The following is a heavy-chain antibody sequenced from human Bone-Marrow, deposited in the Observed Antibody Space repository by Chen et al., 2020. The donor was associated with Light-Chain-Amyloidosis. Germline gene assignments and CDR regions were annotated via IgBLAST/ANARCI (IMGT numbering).Heavy chain of an antibody. V-gene: IGHV4-34*01. Sequence: QVQLQQWGAGLLKPSETLSLTCAVYGGSFSAYYWSWVRQPPGKGLEWIGEVTHTGSTSYNPSVESRVTMSLDISKNQFSLKLSSVTAADTAVYYCARYFGGFDPWGQGTLVTVSS. CDR3: ARYFGGFDP. CDR1: GGSFSAYY. CDR2: VTHTGST. D-gene: IGHD3-10*01. J-gene: IGHJ5*02.